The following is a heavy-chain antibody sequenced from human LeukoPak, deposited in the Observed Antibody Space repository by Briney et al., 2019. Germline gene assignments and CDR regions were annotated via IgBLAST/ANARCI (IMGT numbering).Heavy chain of an antibody. D-gene: IGHD3-9*01. Sequence: ASVKVSCKVSGYTLTELSMHWVRQAPGKGLEWMGGFDPEDGETIYAQKFQGRVTMTEDTSTDTAYMELSSLRSEDTAVYYCATLFVRYFDWLPPYFDYWGQGTLVTVSS. CDR2: FDPEDGET. J-gene: IGHJ4*02. CDR1: GYTLTELS. V-gene: IGHV1-24*01. CDR3: ATLFVRYFDWLPPYFDY.